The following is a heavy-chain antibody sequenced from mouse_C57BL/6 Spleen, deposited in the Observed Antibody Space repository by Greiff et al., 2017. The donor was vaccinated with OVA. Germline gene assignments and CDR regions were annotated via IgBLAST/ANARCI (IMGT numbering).Heavy chain of an antibody. D-gene: IGHD3-2*02. CDR2: IYPGDGDT. J-gene: IGHJ3*01. CDR1: GYAFSSYW. V-gene: IGHV1-80*01. Sequence: VQLKESGAELVKPGASVKISCKASGYAFSSYWMNWVKQRPGKGLEWIGQIYPGDGDTNYNGKFKGKATLTADKSSSTAYMQLSSLTSEDSAVYFCARGAQATWFAYWGQGTLVTVSA. CDR3: ARGAQATWFAY.